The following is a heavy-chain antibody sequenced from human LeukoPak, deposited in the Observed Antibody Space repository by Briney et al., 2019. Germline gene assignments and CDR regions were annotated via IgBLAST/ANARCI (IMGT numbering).Heavy chain of an antibody. CDR3: VTYYVNGGGRGH. J-gene: IGHJ4*02. V-gene: IGHV4-61*08. Sequence: SETLSLTCTVSGASVSSGDYHWSWVRQAPGKGLEWIGHNGDPSYNPSLKSRVVISIDTSRNQFSLRLNSVTAADTATYFCVTYYVNGGGRGHWGPGTLVTVSS. CDR2: HNGDP. D-gene: IGHD3-16*01. CDR1: GASVSSGDYH.